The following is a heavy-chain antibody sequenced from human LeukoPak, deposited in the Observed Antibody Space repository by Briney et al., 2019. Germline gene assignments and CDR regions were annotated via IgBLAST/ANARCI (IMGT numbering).Heavy chain of an antibody. D-gene: IGHD2-15*01. J-gene: IGHJ3*02. CDR3: ARDCSGGSCYGAFDI. CDR1: GASIRSGDHY. CDR2: IYDSGST. Sequence: SETLSLTCTVTGASIRSGDHYWSWIHQPPGNGLEWIGYIYDSGSTYYNPSLKSRITISVDTAENRFSLKLSSVTATDTAVYYCARDCSGGSCYGAFDIWGQGTMVTVSS. V-gene: IGHV4-30-4*01.